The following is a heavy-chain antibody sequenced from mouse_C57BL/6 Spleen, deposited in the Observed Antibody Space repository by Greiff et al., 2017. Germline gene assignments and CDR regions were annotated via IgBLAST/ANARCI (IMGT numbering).Heavy chain of an antibody. J-gene: IGHJ3*01. Sequence: VQLQESGAELVRPGASVTLSCKASGFTFTDYEMHWVKQTPVHGLEWIGAIDPETGGTAYNQKFKGKAILTADKSSRTAYMELSRLTSEDSAVYYFTRGTAQAEFAYWGQGTLVTVSA. CDR2: IDPETGGT. CDR3: TRGTAQAEFAY. CDR1: GFTFTDYE. V-gene: IGHV1-15*01. D-gene: IGHD3-2*02.